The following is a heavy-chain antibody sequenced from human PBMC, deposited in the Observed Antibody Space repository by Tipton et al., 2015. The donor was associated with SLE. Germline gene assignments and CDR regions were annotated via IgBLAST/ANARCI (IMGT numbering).Heavy chain of an antibody. D-gene: IGHD6-13*01. Sequence: GSLRLSCAASGFTFDDYAMHWVRQAPGKGLEWVSLISWDGGSTYYADSVKGRFTISRDNSKNSLYLQMNSLRAEDTALYYCAKGYSSSWSDAFDIWGQGTMVTVSS. J-gene: IGHJ3*02. CDR2: ISWDGGST. CDR3: AKGYSSSWSDAFDI. V-gene: IGHV3-43D*04. CDR1: GFTFDDYA.